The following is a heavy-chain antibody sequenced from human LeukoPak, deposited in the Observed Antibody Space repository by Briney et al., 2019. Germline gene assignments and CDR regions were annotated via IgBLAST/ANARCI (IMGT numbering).Heavy chain of an antibody. CDR2: IRYDGSNK. CDR3: AKNPGAKGYYFDY. CDR1: GFTFSSYG. Sequence: GGSLRLSCAASGFTFSSYGMHWVRQAPGKGLEWVAFIRYDGSNKYYADSVKGRFTISRDNSKDTLYLQMNSLRAEDTAVYYCAKNPGAKGYYFDYWGQGTLVTVSS. J-gene: IGHJ4*02. V-gene: IGHV3-30*02.